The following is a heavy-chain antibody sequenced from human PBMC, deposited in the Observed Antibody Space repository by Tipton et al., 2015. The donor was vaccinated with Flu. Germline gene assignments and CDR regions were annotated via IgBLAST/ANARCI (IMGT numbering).Heavy chain of an antibody. J-gene: IGHJ5*02. CDR2: IFRTGNT. Sequence: TLSLTCTVSGDSITSDYYWGWIRQFPGKGLEWIGNIFRTGNTYHNPSLKSRVTISIDTSKNQFSLRVFSVTAADTAVYYCARRDDSNYVSDPKSWFDPWGQGILVTVSS. CDR1: GDSITSDYY. V-gene: IGHV4-38-2*02. CDR3: ARRDDSNYVSDPKSWFDP. D-gene: IGHD4-11*01.